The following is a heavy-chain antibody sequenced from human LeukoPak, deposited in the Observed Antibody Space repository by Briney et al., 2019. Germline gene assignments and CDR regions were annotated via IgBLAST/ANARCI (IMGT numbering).Heavy chain of an antibody. V-gene: IGHV4-34*01. CDR2: ITYDGRT. D-gene: IGHD3-3*01. CDR3: ARGLASGYPPIPFDY. CDR1: GGSFDGYY. Sequence: SETLSLTCAVFGGSFDGYYWSWIRQSLGKGLEWIGEITYDGRTKYNPSLRSRVSISVDTSKIQFSLNLTSVTAADTAIYYCARGLASGYPPIPFDYWGQGTQVTVSS. J-gene: IGHJ4*02.